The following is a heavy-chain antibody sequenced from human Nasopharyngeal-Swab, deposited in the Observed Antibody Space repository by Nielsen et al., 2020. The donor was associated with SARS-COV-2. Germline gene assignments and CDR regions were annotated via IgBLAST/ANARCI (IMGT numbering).Heavy chain of an antibody. J-gene: IGHJ4*02. CDR3: AKDLTYYDILTGYNY. V-gene: IGHV3-23*01. Sequence: GESLKISCAASGFTFSSYAMGWVRQAPGKGLEWVSAISGSGGSTYYADSVKGRFTISRDNSKNTLYLQMNSLRAEDTAVYYCAKDLTYYDILTGYNYWGQGTLVTVSS. CDR2: ISGSGGST. CDR1: GFTFSSYA. D-gene: IGHD3-9*01.